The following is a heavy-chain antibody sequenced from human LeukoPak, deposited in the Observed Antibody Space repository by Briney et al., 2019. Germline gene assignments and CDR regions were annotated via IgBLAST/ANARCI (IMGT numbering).Heavy chain of an antibody. D-gene: IGHD6-13*01. V-gene: IGHV1-69*04. CDR2: IIPILGIA. CDR3: ASLRSAAAGTHYYYGMDV. Sequence: SVKVSCKASGGTFSSYAISWVRQAPGQGLEWMGRIIPILGIANYAQKFQGRVTITADKSTSTAYMVLSSLRSEDTAVYYCASLRSAAAGTHYYYGMDVWGQGTTVTVSS. CDR1: GGTFSSYA. J-gene: IGHJ6*02.